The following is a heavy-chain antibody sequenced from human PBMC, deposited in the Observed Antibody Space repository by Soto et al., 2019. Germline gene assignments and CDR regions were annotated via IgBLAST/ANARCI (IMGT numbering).Heavy chain of an antibody. CDR2: IYYSGST. CDR1: GGSISSSSYY. D-gene: IGHD2-2*01. Sequence: SETLSLTCTVSGGSISSSSYYWGWIRQPPGKGLEWIGSIYYSGSTYYNPSLKSRVTISVDTSKNQFSLKLSSVTAADTAVYYCASIRTCSSTSCHLGNWFDPWGQGTLVSVSS. J-gene: IGHJ5*02. V-gene: IGHV4-39*01. CDR3: ASIRTCSSTSCHLGNWFDP.